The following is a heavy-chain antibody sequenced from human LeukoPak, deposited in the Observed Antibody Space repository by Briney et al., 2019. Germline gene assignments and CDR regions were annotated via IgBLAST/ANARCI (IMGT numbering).Heavy chain of an antibody. CDR2: IYPGESNT. V-gene: IGHV5-51*01. J-gene: IGHJ6*03. Sequence: GAPLQICFQGSGSIFTNYWSGGGRQVPGKGGEGMGIIYPGESNTKNSPSFQGQVTISADKSNSTCSLQWRGLKAPDTAIYYCARSTVSRHPAYYYYYYMDVWGKGTTVTVSS. D-gene: IGHD4-11*01. CDR3: ARSTVSRHPAYYYYYYMDV. CDR1: GSIFTNYW.